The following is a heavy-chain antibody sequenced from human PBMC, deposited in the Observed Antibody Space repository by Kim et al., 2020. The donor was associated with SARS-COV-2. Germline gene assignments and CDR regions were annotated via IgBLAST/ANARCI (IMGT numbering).Heavy chain of an antibody. CDR2: IWYDGSNK. Sequence: GGSLRLSCAASGFTFRNHGMHWVRQAPGKGLEWVAVIWYDGSNKYYADSVKGRFTISRDNSKNTLYLHMDSLRVEDTAVYYCARDSSFDYFDYWGQGTLVTVSS. D-gene: IGHD6-6*01. V-gene: IGHV3-33*01. CDR3: ARDSSFDYFDY. CDR1: GFTFRNHG. J-gene: IGHJ4*02.